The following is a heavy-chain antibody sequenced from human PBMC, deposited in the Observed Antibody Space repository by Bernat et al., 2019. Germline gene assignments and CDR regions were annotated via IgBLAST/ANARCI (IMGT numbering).Heavy chain of an antibody. D-gene: IGHD1-1*01. Sequence: EVQVVESGGGLVQPGGSLRLSCAVSGFIFSNYWMTWVRQAPGKGLEWVANIKRDGTEIYYVDSVKGRFTVSRDSAKNSLYLQMNSLRAEDTAVYYCARGAGILDYWGQGTLVTVSS. CDR3: ARGAGILDY. CDR1: GFIFSNYW. V-gene: IGHV3-7*01. J-gene: IGHJ4*02. CDR2: IKRDGTEI.